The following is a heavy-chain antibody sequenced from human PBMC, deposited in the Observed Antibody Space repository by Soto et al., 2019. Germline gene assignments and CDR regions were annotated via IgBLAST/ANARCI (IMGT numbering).Heavy chain of an antibody. Sequence: QITLKESGPTLVKPTQTLTLTCTFSGFSLSTSGVGVGWIRQPPGKALEWLALIYWDDDKRYSPSLKSRLTITKDTSKNQVVLTMTNMDPVDPATYYCARRDGYPALPDYWGQGTLVTVSS. D-gene: IGHD5-12*01. CDR1: GFSLSTSGVG. CDR3: ARRDGYPALPDY. CDR2: IYWDDDK. J-gene: IGHJ4*02. V-gene: IGHV2-5*02.